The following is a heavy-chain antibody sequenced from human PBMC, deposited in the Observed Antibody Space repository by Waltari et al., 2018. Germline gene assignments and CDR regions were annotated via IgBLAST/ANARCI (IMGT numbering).Heavy chain of an antibody. D-gene: IGHD6-19*01. Sequence: QVQLVQSGAEVKKPGSSVKVSCKASGGTFSSYAISWVRQAPGQGLEWMGGINLIFGTANYAQKFQGRVTITADESTSTAYMELSSLRSEDTAVYYCAGDEPAAYSSGWLPTYFDYWGQGTLVTVSS. J-gene: IGHJ4*02. CDR2: INLIFGTA. V-gene: IGHV1-69*01. CDR1: GGTFSSYA. CDR3: AGDEPAAYSSGWLPTYFDY.